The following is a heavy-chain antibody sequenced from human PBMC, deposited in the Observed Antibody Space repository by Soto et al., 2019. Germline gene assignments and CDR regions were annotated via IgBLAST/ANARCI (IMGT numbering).Heavy chain of an antibody. Sequence: GGSLRLSCRASGFAFSSYALSWFRQAPGKGLEWVSSISGSGGSTYYADSVKGRVTISRDNSKNTLYLQMNNLRAEDTAVYYCARGLGYCSGGSCYLYYFDYWGQGALVTVSS. J-gene: IGHJ4*02. V-gene: IGHV3-23*01. CDR2: ISGSGGST. CDR1: GFAFSSYA. D-gene: IGHD2-15*01. CDR3: ARGLGYCSGGSCYLYYFDY.